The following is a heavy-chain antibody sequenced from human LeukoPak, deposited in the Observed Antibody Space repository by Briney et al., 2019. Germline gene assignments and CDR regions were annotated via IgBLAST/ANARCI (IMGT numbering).Heavy chain of an antibody. D-gene: IGHD1-26*01. V-gene: IGHV4-39*01. J-gene: IGHJ4*02. CDR1: GGSIGSADYY. Sequence: SQTLSLTCTVSGGSIGSADYYWSWIRQPPGKGLEWIGSIWHSGSTYHNPSLKSRVTISGDTSKNQFSLKLTSVTAADSAVYYCARHRYSGSYAPLDYWGQGTLVTLSS. CDR2: IWHSGST. CDR3: ARHRYSGSYAPLDY.